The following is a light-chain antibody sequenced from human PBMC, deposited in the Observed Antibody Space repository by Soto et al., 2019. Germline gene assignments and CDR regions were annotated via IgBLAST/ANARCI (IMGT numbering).Light chain of an antibody. CDR1: SSDVGANIY. CDR2: EVT. J-gene: IGLJ2*01. CDR3: SSYTAFRTVL. Sequence: QSVLTQPASVSGSPGQSITISCSGSSSDVGANIYVSWYQQHPGKAPKLMIYEVTNRPSGVSYRFSGSRSDNTASLTISGLQAEDEADYYCSSYTAFRTVLFGGGTQLTVL. V-gene: IGLV2-14*01.